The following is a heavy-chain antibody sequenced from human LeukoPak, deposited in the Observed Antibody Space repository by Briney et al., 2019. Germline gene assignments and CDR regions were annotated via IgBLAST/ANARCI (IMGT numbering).Heavy chain of an antibody. CDR3: ARDGGSSSSTYYDFWSGYYTGDY. CDR1: GYTFTSYG. Sequence: ASVKVSCKASGYTFTSYGISWVRQAPGQGLEWMGWISAYNGNTNYAQKLQGRVTMTTDTSTSTAYMELRSLRSDDTAVYYCARDGGSSSSTYYDFWSGYYTGDYWGQGTLVTVSS. J-gene: IGHJ4*02. D-gene: IGHD3-3*01. CDR2: ISAYNGNT. V-gene: IGHV1-18*01.